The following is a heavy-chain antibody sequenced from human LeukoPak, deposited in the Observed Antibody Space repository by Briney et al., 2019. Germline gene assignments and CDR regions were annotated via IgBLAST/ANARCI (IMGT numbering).Heavy chain of an antibody. J-gene: IGHJ4*02. V-gene: IGHV3-74*01. CDR1: GFTFSGSW. D-gene: IGHD6-19*01. CDR3: AKFEGATIPGWFNDY. Sequence: GGSLRLSCAASGFTFSGSWMHWVRQAPGKGLVWVSRINTDGSSTTYADSVKGRFTISRDNSKNTLYLQMNSLRTEDTAVYFCAKFEGATIPGWFNDYWGQGILVTVSS. CDR2: INTDGSST.